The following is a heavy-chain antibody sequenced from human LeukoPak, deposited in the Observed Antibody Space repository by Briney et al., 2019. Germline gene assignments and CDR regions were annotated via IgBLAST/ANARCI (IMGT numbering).Heavy chain of an antibody. J-gene: IGHJ3*02. CDR1: GGSISSSSYY. CDR3: AFSSSWADAFGI. D-gene: IGHD6-13*01. CDR2: IYYSGST. V-gene: IGHV4-39*01. Sequence: SETLSLTCTVSGGSISSSSYYWGWIRQPPGKGLEWIGSIYYSGSTYYNPSLKSRVTISVDTSKNQFSLKLSSVTAADTAVYYCAFSSSWADAFGIWGQGTMVTVSS.